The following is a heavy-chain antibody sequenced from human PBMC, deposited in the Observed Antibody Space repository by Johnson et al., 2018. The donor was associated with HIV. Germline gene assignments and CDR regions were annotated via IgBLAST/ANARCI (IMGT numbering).Heavy chain of an antibody. CDR1: GFTFSSYG. CDR3: ARVEGGSSSNAFDI. J-gene: IGHJ3*02. D-gene: IGHD6-13*01. CDR2: ISYDGSNK. V-gene: IGHV3-30*03. Sequence: QVQLVESGGGLVQPGGSLRLSCAASGFTFSSYGMHWVRQAPGKGLEWVAVISYDGSNKYYADSVKGRFTIPRDNSKNTLYLQMNSLRAEDTAVYYCARVEGGSSSNAFDIWGQGTMVTVSS.